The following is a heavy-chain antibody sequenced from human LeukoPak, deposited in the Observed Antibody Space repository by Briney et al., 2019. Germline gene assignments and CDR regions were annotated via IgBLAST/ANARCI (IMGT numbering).Heavy chain of an antibody. Sequence: ASVTVTFTATGGTFSSYAISWVRQAPGQGLEWMGRIIPIFGTANYAQKFQGRVTITADKSTSTAYMELSSLRSEDTAVYYCAAAYYDFGSADGDWFNPWGQAMLVTVSS. CDR3: AAAYYDFGSADGDWFNP. V-gene: IGHV1-69*06. D-gene: IGHD3-3*01. J-gene: IGHJ5*02. CDR2: IIPIFGTA. CDR1: GGTFSSYA.